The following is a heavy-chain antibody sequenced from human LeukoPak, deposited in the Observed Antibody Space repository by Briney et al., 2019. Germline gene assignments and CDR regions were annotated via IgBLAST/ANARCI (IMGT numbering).Heavy chain of an antibody. CDR1: GFSFSNSW. J-gene: IGHJ3*02. V-gene: IGHV3-74*01. CDR3: AREDVNIVVATSGAFDI. CDR2: INSDGTTT. Sequence: PGRCLRLSCAASGFSFSNSWMHWVRQAPGKGLVWVSRINSDGTTTYYADSVKGRFTISRDNAKNTLYLQMNSLRAEDTAVYYCAREDVNIVVATSGAFDIWGQGTMVTVSS. D-gene: IGHD6-19*01.